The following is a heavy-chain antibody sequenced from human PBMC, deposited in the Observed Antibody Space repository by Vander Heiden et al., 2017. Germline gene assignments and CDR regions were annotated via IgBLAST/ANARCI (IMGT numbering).Heavy chain of an antibody. CDR2: IISIFGTA. J-gene: IGHJ6*02. CDR3: ARDRTGCSSTSCRGVYYYYYGMDV. Sequence: QVQLVQSGAEVKKPGSSVTVSCKASGGTFSNYAISWVRQAPGQGLEWMGGIISIFGTANYAQNFQGRVTITADESTSTAYMELSSLRSEDTAVYYCARDRTGCSSTSCRGVYYYYYGMDVWGQGTTVTVSS. D-gene: IGHD2-2*01. CDR1: GGTFSNYA. V-gene: IGHV1-69*01.